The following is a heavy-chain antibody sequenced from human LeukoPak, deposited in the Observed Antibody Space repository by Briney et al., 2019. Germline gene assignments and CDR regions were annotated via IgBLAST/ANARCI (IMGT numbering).Heavy chain of an antibody. CDR1: GGSISSYY. Sequence: SEPLSLTCTVSGGSISSYYWSWIRQPAGKGLEWIGRIYTSGSTNYNPSLKSRVTMSVDTSKNQFSLKLSSVTAADTAVYYCAREYSYGLLFAYYFDYWGQGTLVTVSS. CDR3: AREYSYGLLFAYYFDY. CDR2: IYTSGST. V-gene: IGHV4-4*07. J-gene: IGHJ4*02. D-gene: IGHD5-18*01.